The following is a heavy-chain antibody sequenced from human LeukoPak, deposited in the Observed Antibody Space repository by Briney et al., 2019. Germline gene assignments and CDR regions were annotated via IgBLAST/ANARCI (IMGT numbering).Heavy chain of an antibody. Sequence: GGSLRLSSAASGFTFSSYWMHWVRQVPGKGLVWVSHINSDGSSTSYADSVKGRFTISRDNAKNTLYLQMNSLRAEDTAVYYCARDFGELLNPLDAFDIWGQGTMVTVSS. D-gene: IGHD3-10*01. CDR1: GFTFSSYW. CDR2: INSDGSST. V-gene: IGHV3-74*01. J-gene: IGHJ3*02. CDR3: ARDFGELLNPLDAFDI.